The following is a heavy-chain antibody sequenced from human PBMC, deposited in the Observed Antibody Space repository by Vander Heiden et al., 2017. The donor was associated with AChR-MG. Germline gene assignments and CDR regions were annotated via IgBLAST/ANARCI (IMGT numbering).Heavy chain of an antibody. D-gene: IGHD1-26*01. J-gene: IGHJ4*02. Sequence: EVQLLESGGGLVQPGGSLRLSCAASGFTFSSNAMSWVRQAPGKGLEWVSGISDTGGSTYYADSVKGRFTISRDNSKNTVYLQINSLRADDTAVYYCAKDRLYRGVFDYWGQGTLVTVSS. CDR1: GFTFSSNA. CDR2: ISDTGGST. V-gene: IGHV3-23*01. CDR3: AKDRLYRGVFDY.